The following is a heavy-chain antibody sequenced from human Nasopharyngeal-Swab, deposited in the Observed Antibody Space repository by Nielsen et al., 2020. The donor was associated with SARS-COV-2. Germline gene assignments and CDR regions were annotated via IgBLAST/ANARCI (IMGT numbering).Heavy chain of an antibody. D-gene: IGHD2-2*01. CDR3: ASEYCSSTSCYP. V-gene: IGHV1-69*13. CDR2: IIPIFGTA. Sequence: SVKVSCKASGGTFNSYAISWVRQAPGQGLEWMGGIIPIFGTANYAQKFQGRVTITADESTSTAYMELSSLRSEDTAVYYCASEYCSSTSCYPWGQGTLVTVSS. CDR1: GGTFNSYA. J-gene: IGHJ5*02.